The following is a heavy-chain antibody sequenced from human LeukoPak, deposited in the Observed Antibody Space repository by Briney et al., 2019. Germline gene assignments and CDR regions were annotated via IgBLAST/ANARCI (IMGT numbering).Heavy chain of an antibody. V-gene: IGHV4-31*03. D-gene: IGHD6-19*01. CDR1: GGSISSGGYY. CDR3: AREGSYSSGWYPWFDP. Sequence: NPSQTLSLTCTVSGGSISSGGYYWSWIRQHPGKGLEWIGYIYYSGSTYYNPSLKSRVTISVDTSKNQFSLKLSSVTAADTAVYYCAREGSYSSGWYPWFDPWGQGTLVTVSS. J-gene: IGHJ5*02. CDR2: IYYSGST.